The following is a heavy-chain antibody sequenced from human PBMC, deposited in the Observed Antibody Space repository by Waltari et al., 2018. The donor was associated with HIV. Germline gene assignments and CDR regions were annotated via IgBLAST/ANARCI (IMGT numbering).Heavy chain of an antibody. CDR3: TVGKSSGYY. D-gene: IGHD3-22*01. V-gene: IGHV3-15*01. J-gene: IGHJ4*02. Sequence: EVHLVESGGGLVKPGGSLRLSCAASGVSVSDGWLNWVRQAPGQGLEWVGQIKSKTEGWTTDYAAPVKGRFTISRDDSKNMLFLEMNSLNTDDTASYYCTVGKSSGYYWGQGTLVTVSS. CDR2: IKSKTEGWTT. CDR1: GVSVSDGW.